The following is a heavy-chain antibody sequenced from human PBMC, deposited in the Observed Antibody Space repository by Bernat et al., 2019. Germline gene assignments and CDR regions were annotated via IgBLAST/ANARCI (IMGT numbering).Heavy chain of an antibody. CDR2: IKQDGSER. Sequence: EVQLVESGGGLVQPGGSLRLPCAASGCTFSSYAMSWVRQAPGKGLEWVANIKQDGSERYYVASVKGRFTITRENARNSLYLQMNSLRAEDTAVYYCARDLNDFWSGYYTKSDYWGQGTLVTVSS. CDR3: ARDLNDFWSGYYTKSDY. J-gene: IGHJ4*02. CDR1: GCTFSSYA. D-gene: IGHD3-3*01. V-gene: IGHV3-7*03.